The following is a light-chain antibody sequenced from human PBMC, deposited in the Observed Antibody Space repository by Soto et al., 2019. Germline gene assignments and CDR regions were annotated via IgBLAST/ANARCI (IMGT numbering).Light chain of an antibody. CDR2: DAS. Sequence: EIVMTQSPATLSVSPGEIATLSFSASQSVSSNLAWYQQKPGQAPRLLISDASNRATGIPVRFSGSGSGTDFTLTISSLDPQDFAVYCCQQRSNWPGTFGQGTKVDIK. CDR1: QSVSSN. CDR3: QQRSNWPGT. J-gene: IGKJ1*01. V-gene: IGKV3-11*01.